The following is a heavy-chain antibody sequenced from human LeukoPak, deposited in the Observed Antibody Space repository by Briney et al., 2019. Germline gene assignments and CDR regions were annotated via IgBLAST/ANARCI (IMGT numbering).Heavy chain of an antibody. CDR3: GHYYDSSGYYGDDAFDI. CDR1: GYSISSGYY. Sequence: SETLSLTCTVSGYSISSGYYWGWIRQPPGKGLEWIGSIYHSGSTYYNPSLKSRVTISVDTSKNQFSLKLSSVTAADTAVYYCGHYYDSSGYYGDDAFDIWGQGTMVTVSS. CDR2: IYHSGST. V-gene: IGHV4-38-2*02. J-gene: IGHJ3*02. D-gene: IGHD3-22*01.